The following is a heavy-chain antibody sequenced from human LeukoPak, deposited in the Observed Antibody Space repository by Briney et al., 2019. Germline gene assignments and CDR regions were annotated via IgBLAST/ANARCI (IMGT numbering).Heavy chain of an antibody. CDR3: ARVACSDGRCYFDS. V-gene: IGHV1-69*04. CDR2: ILPFVGTA. D-gene: IGHD2-15*01. J-gene: IGHJ4*03. CDR1: GDTLNNYA. Sequence: SVKVSCKASGDTLNNYAISWLRQAPGQGLEWMGRILPFVGTATYAQNFQGRVTITADRPTSTANIELSSLTFDDTAVYYCARVACSDGRCYFDSWGQGSLITVSS.